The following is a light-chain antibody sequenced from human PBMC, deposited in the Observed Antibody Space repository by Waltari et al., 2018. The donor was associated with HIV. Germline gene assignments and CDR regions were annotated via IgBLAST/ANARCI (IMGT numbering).Light chain of an antibody. Sequence: QLVLTQSPSVSASLGASVKLTCTLSSGHSSYAIAWHQQQPGKGPRYLMKLNSDGSHSKGNGIPDRFSGSSSGAERYLTISSLQSEDEADYYCQTWGTGIRVFGGGTKLTVL. CDR3: QTWGTGIRV. CDR1: SGHSSYA. CDR2: LNSDGSH. J-gene: IGLJ3*02. V-gene: IGLV4-69*01.